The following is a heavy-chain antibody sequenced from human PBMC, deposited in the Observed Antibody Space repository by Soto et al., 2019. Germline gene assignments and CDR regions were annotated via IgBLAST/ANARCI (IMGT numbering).Heavy chain of an antibody. D-gene: IGHD6-19*01. Sequence: TLSLTCNMSGDSYSISTYAWSWIRQPPGKALQWIGFIYQSGVTSYNPSLASRVSISLYRSNNQCSLKLNSVTAADTAVYFCAGMPYTSGLRFDPWGPGTLVTVSS. J-gene: IGHJ5*02. CDR3: AGMPYTSGLRFDP. V-gene: IGHV4-30-2*01. CDR2: IYQSGVT. CDR1: GDSYSISTYA.